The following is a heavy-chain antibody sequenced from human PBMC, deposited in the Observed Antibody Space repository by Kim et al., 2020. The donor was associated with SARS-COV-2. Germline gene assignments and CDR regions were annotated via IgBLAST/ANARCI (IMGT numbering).Heavy chain of an antibody. V-gene: IGHV3-33*01. J-gene: IGHJ4*02. D-gene: IGHD4-17*01. Sequence: GGSLRLSCAASGFSFSTYGMHWVRQAPGKGLEWVAVLWHDDSKKYYADSVKGRFTISRDSSLGTLYLQMSSLRADDTAVYYCARVAKDHGDNKYYFDYWGQGPLVTVSS. CDR3: ARVAKDHGDNKYYFDY. CDR1: GFSFSTYG. CDR2: LWHDDSKK.